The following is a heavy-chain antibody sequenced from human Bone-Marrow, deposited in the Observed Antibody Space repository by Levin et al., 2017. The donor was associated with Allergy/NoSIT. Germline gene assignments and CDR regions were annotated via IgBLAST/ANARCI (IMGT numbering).Heavy chain of an antibody. J-gene: IGHJ4*02. CDR1: GFTFSTTG. CDR2: IYYDGSEK. D-gene: IGHD1-1*01. V-gene: IGHV3-30*18. Sequence: GASVKVSCAASGFTFSTTGIHWIRQAPGKGLEWVSIIYYDGSEKYYADSVKGRFTVSRDNSKNTVYLQMDSLRVEDTAIYYCAKDYGTDGYSGNGGHFDYWGQGTLVTVSS. CDR3: AKDYGTDGYSGNGGHFDY.